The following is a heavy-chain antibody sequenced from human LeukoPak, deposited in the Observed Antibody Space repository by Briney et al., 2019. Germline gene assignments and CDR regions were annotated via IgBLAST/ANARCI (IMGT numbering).Heavy chain of an antibody. CDR2: INPNSGGT. CDR1: GYTFTCYY. D-gene: IGHD1-1*01. CDR3: ARYQKELERWDFDY. Sequence: ASVKLSCKASGYTFTCYYMHWVRQAPGPGLEWMGWINPNSGGTNYAQKFQGRVTMTRDTSISTAYMELIRLSSDDTAVYYCARYQKELERWDFDYRGQGALVTVSS. V-gene: IGHV1-2*02. J-gene: IGHJ4*02.